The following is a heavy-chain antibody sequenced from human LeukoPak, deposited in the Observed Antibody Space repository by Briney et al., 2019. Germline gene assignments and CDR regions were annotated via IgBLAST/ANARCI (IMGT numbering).Heavy chain of an antibody. CDR2: INPKSGGT. CDR3: ATFEVGA. Sequence: ASVKVSCKASGYTFTGYYMHWVRQAPGQGLEWMGWINPKSGGTNYAQQFQGRVTMTRDTSISTAYMELSSLRSDDTAVYYCATFEVGAWGQGTLVTVSS. D-gene: IGHD3-10*01. CDR1: GYTFTGYY. V-gene: IGHV1-2*02. J-gene: IGHJ5*02.